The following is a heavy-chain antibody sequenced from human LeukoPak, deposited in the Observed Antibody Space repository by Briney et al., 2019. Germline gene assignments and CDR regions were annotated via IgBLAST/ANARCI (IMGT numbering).Heavy chain of an antibody. CDR2: ISHSGNI. CDR1: GVSFSGYY. V-gene: IGHV4-34*01. Sequence: PSETLSLTCAVYGVSFSGYYWSWVRLLPGKGLEWIGEISHSGNINYNPSLKSRISISVDTSKNQFSLILTSVTAADTAVYYCASRNPTDYDSSDYSWSGNNWFDPWGQGTLVTVSS. D-gene: IGHD3-22*01. CDR3: ASRNPTDYDSSDYSWSGNNWFDP. J-gene: IGHJ5*02.